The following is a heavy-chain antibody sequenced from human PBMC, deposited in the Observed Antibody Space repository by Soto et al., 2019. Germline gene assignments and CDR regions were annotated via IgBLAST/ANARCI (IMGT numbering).Heavy chain of an antibody. J-gene: IGHJ4*02. CDR2: IDYSGST. Sequence: QLQLQESGPGLVKTSETLSLTCTVFGDSLSSSRYFWGWIRQPPGKGLEWVGSIDYSGSTYYNPSLKSRVTISVDTSKNHFSLKLSSVTAADTAVYYCASPRRSGYYPAFDYWGQGTLVTVSS. CDR3: ASPRRSGYYPAFDY. CDR1: GDSLSSSRYF. D-gene: IGHD3-3*01. V-gene: IGHV4-39*02.